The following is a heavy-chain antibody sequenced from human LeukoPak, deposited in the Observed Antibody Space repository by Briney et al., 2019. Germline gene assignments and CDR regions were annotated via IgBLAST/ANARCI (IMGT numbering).Heavy chain of an antibody. CDR3: ARDFKVPSIAARPTYYYYYMDV. V-gene: IGHV3-21*01. CDR1: GFTFSSYS. Sequence: GGSLRLSCAASGFTFSSYSMNWVRQAPGKGLEWVSSISSSSSYIYYADSVKGRFTISRDNAKNSLYLQLNSLRAEDTAVYYCARDFKVPSIAARPTYYYYYMDVWGKGTTVTVSS. CDR2: ISSSSSYI. D-gene: IGHD6-6*01. J-gene: IGHJ6*03.